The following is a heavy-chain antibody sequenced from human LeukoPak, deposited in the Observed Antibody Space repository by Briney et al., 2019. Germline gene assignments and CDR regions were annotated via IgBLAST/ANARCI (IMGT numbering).Heavy chain of an antibody. V-gene: IGHV3-7*01. CDR2: IKQDGSEK. D-gene: IGHD1-1*01. J-gene: IGHJ4*02. Sequence: GGSLRLSCAASGFTFSNYWMNWVRQAPGKGLEWVANIKQDGSEKYYVDSVKGRFTISRDNAKNSLYLQMNSLRAEDTAVYYCARARFGTPGADYWGQGTLVTVSS. CDR3: ARARFGTPGADY. CDR1: GFTFSNYW.